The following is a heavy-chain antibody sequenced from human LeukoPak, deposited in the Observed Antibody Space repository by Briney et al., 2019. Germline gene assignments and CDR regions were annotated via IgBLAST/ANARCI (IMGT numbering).Heavy chain of an antibody. D-gene: IGHD2-21*01. Sequence: EASVKFSCNASGYTFTDYAITLLLQASGQLLDWLLWISTYNTNTNYAQKFQDRVAMTTDTSTSTAYMELRSLRSDDTATYYCARRSYCGADCYGKALDYWGQGTLVTVSS. CDR2: ISTYNTNT. J-gene: IGHJ4*02. CDR1: GYTFTDYA. CDR3: ARRSYCGADCYGKALDY. V-gene: IGHV1-18*01.